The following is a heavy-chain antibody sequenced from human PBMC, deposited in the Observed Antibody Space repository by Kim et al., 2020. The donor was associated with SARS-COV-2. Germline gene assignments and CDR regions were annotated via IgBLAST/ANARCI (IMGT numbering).Heavy chain of an antibody. V-gene: IGHV3-48*03. CDR3: ARIRYYYDSSGYLADDY. J-gene: IGHJ4*02. CDR2: ISTSGSTI. Sequence: GGSLRLSCAASGFTFSSYEMNWVRQAPGKGLEWVSYISTSGSTIYYADSVKGRFTISRDNAKNSLYLQMNSLRAEDTAVYYCARIRYYYDSSGYLADDYWGQGTLVTVSS. CDR1: GFTFSSYE. D-gene: IGHD3-22*01.